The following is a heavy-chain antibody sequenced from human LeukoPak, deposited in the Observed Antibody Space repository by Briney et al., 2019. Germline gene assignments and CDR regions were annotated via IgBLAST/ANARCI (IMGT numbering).Heavy chain of an antibody. Sequence: SETLSLTCAVYGGSFSGYYWSWIRQPPGKGLEWIGEINHSGSTNYNPSLKSRVTISVDTSKNQFSLKLSSVTAADTAVYYCARDRAWNYFDYWGQGTLVTVSS. CDR3: ARDRAWNYFDY. CDR2: INHSGST. J-gene: IGHJ4*02. D-gene: IGHD3-3*01. CDR1: GGSFSGYY. V-gene: IGHV4-34*01.